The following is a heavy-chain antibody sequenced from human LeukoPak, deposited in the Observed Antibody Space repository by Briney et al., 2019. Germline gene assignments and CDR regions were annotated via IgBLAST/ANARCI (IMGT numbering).Heavy chain of an antibody. CDR1: GGSISSYY. V-gene: IGHV4-4*07. J-gene: IGHJ5*02. Sequence: SETLSLTCTVSGGSISSYYWGWIRQPAGKGLEWLGRIYTSGSTNYNPSLKSRVTISVDTSKNQFSLKLSSVTAADTAVYYCAKELGATQFDPWGQGTLVTVSS. CDR3: AKELGATQFDP. D-gene: IGHD1-26*01. CDR2: IYTSGST.